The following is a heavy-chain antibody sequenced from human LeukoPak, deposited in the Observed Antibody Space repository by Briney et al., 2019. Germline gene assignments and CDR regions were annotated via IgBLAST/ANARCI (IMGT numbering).Heavy chain of an antibody. Sequence: PSETLSLTCAVYGGSFSGYYWSWIRQPPGKGLEWIGEINHSGSTNYNPSLKSRVTISVDTSKNQFSLKLSSVTAADTAVYYCARSARDQPRRIQYYYDSSGYSLDYWGQGTLVTVSS. CDR2: INHSGST. CDR3: ARSARDQPRRIQYYYDSSGYSLDY. J-gene: IGHJ4*02. CDR1: GGSFSGYY. V-gene: IGHV4-34*01. D-gene: IGHD3-22*01.